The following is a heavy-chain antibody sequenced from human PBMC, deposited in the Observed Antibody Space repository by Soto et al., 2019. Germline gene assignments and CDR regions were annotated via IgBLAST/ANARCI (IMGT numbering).Heavy chain of an antibody. J-gene: IGHJ4*02. CDR2: ISPKSGGT. D-gene: IGHD3-9*01. CDR3: ARPPGYISDWYYFDL. V-gene: IGHV1-2*02. CDR1: GYTLTELS. Sequence: VKVSCKVSGYTLTELSMHWVRQAPGQGFEWMGRISPKSGGTNYAQKFQGRVSMTWDTSLKTAYMELSSLMSEDTAVYYCARPPGYISDWYYFDLWGQGTQVTVSS.